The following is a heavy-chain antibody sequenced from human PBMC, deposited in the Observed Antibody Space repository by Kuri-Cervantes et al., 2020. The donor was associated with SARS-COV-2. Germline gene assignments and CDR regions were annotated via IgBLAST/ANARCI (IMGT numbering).Heavy chain of an antibody. CDR3: ASLSITGKTQFDY. V-gene: IGHV3-30-3*01. CDR1: GFTFSSYA. D-gene: IGHD1-20*01. J-gene: IGHJ4*02. Sequence: GGSLRLSCAASGFTFSSYAMHWVRQAPGKGLEWVAVISYDGSKKYYADSVKGRFTISRDNSKNPLYLQMNSLRAEDTAVYYCASLSITGKTQFDYWGRGTLVTVSS. CDR2: ISYDGSKK.